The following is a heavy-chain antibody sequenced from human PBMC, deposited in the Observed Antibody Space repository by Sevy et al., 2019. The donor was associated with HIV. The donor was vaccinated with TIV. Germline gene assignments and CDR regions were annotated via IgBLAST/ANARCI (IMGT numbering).Heavy chain of an antibody. CDR2: ISYDGRNK. D-gene: IGHD3-3*01. J-gene: IGHJ5*02. Sequence: GGSLRLSCAASGFTFSSYAMHWVRQAPGKGLEWVAVISYDGRNKYYADSVKGRFTISRDNSKNTLYLQMNSLRAEDTAVYYCARDRRGRGSGYDVDWFDPWGQGTLVTVSS. V-gene: IGHV3-30*04. CDR3: ARDRRGRGSGYDVDWFDP. CDR1: GFTFSSYA.